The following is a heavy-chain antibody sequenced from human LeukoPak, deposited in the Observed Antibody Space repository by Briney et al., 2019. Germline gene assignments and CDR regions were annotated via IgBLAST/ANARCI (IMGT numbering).Heavy chain of an antibody. CDR3: ARDGSPPDY. Sequence: PGGSLRLSCAASGFTFSSYWMHWVRQVPGNGLVWVSRINSDGTTSYADSVKGRFTISRNNAKNTLYLQMNNLRVEDTAVYYCARDGSPPDYWGQGTLVTVSS. CDR2: INSDGTT. V-gene: IGHV3-74*01. J-gene: IGHJ4*02. CDR1: GFTFSSYW.